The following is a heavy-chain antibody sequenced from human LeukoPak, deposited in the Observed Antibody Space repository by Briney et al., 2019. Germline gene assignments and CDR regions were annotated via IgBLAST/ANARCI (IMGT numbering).Heavy chain of an antibody. CDR1: GFTFSSYG. V-gene: IGHV3-30*02. Sequence: PGGSLRLSCAASGFTFSSYGMHWVRQAPGKGLEWVAFIRYDGSNKYYADSVKGRFTISRDNSKNTLYLQMNSLRAEDTAVYYCAKVKDSYDSSDDAFDIWGQGTMVTVSS. CDR3: AKVKDSYDSSDDAFDI. CDR2: IRYDGSNK. D-gene: IGHD3-22*01. J-gene: IGHJ3*02.